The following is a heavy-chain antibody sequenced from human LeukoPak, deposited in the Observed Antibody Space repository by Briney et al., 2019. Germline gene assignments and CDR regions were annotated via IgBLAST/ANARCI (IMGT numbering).Heavy chain of an antibody. CDR3: ARHGDFGWFDP. Sequence: SQTLSLTCAISGDSVSSNSAAWNWFRQSPSRGLEWLGRTYYRSKWYNDYAVSVKGRVAVNPDTSKNQFSLQLNSVTPEDTAVYYCARHGDFGWFDPWGQGTLVTVSS. D-gene: IGHD4-17*01. V-gene: IGHV6-1*01. CDR2: TYYRSKWYN. J-gene: IGHJ5*02. CDR1: GDSVSSNSAA.